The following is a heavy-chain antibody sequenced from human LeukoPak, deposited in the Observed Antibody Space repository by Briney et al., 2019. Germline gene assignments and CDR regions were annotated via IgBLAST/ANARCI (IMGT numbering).Heavy chain of an antibody. J-gene: IGHJ3*02. V-gene: IGHV3-20*04. CDR1: GFTFEDYG. Sequence: PGGSLRLSCAASGFTFEDYGMRWVRQAPGKGLEWVSGINWNGGSTGYADSVKGRFTISRDNAKNSLYLQMNSLRAEDTALYYCARARLVEALGPHIASDIWGQGTMVTVSS. CDR2: INWNGGST. CDR3: ARARLVEALGPHIASDI.